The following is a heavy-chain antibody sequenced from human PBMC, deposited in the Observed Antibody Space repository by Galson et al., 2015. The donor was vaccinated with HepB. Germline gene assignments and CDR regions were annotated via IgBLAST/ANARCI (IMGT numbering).Heavy chain of an antibody. J-gene: IGHJ4*02. Sequence: CAISGDSVSSNSAAWNWIRQSPSRGLEWLGRTYYRSKWYNDYAVSVKSRITINPDTSKNQFSLQLNSVTPEDTAVYYCARGPWWLVPGGFDYWGQGTLVTVSS. CDR3: ARGPWWLVPGGFDY. V-gene: IGHV6-1*01. CDR1: GDSVSSNSAA. D-gene: IGHD6-19*01. CDR2: TYYRSKWYN.